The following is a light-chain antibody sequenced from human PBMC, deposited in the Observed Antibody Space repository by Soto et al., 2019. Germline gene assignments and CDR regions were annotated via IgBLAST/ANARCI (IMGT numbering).Light chain of an antibody. CDR3: SSRNI. CDR1: SSDIGADKY. V-gene: IGLV2-8*01. J-gene: IGLJ2*01. Sequence: QSALTQPPSASGSPGQSVTISCTGTSSDIGADKYVSWYQQHPGKAPKLMIFEVTERPSGVPDRFSGSKSGNTASLTVSGIHAEYEADYYCSSRNIFGGGTKLTVL. CDR2: EVT.